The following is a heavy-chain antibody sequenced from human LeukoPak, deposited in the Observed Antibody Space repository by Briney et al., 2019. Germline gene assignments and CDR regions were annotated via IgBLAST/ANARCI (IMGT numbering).Heavy chain of an antibody. CDR1: GYTFTGYY. D-gene: IGHD1-26*01. CDR3: ARGSAFSGEILRANDY. CDR2: IDPNSGGT. V-gene: IGHV1-2*02. Sequence: ASVKVSCKASGYTFTGYYMHWVRQVPGQGLEWMGWIDPNSGGTNYAQKFQGRVTMTRDTSISTAYMDLNRLTSDGTAVYYCARGSAFSGEILRANDYWGQGTLVTVSS. J-gene: IGHJ4*02.